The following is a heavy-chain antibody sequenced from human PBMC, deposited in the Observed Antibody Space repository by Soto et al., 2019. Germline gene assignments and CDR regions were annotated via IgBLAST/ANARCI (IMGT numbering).Heavy chain of an antibody. CDR1: GFSFSGST. D-gene: IGHD6-19*01. CDR3: ATAFGGWPPDS. J-gene: IGHJ4*02. V-gene: IGHV3-73*01. CDR2: IKNKANSYAT. Sequence: GGSLRLSCAASGFSFSGSTIHWVRQASGKGLEWVGRIKNKANSYATAYAASVKGRFTISRDDSKNTAYLQMNSLKTEDTAVYYCATAFGGWPPDSWGQGTLVTVSS.